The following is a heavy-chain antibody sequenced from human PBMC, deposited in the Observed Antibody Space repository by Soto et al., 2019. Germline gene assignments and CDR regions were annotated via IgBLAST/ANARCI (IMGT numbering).Heavy chain of an antibody. CDR3: ERGTAMVAVAGSYYYFDY. CDR2: INVYNGNT. V-gene: IGHV1-18*04. D-gene: IGHD6-19*01. CDR1: GYTFTSNS. J-gene: IGHJ4*02. Sequence: ASVKVSCKASGYTFTSNSIGWVRQAPGQGLEWMGWINVYNGNTKYAQKLQGRVTMTTDTSTSTAYMELRSLRSDDTAVYYCERGTAMVAVAGSYYYFDYWGQGTLVTVSS.